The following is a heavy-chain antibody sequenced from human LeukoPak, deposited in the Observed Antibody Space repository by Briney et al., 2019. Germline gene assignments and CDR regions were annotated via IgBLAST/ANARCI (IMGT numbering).Heavy chain of an antibody. CDR2: MNPNSGNT. J-gene: IGHJ5*02. CDR3: AREAQNSFDP. CDR1: GYTLTELS. Sequence: ASVKVSCKVSGYTLTELSMHWVRQAPGQGLEWMGWMNPNSGNTGYAQKFQGRVTMTRNTSISTAYMELSSLRSEDTAVYYCAREAQNSFDPWGQGTLVTVSS. V-gene: IGHV1-8*01.